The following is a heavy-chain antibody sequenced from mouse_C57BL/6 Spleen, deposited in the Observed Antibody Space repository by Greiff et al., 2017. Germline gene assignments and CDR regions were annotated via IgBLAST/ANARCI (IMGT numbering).Heavy chain of an antibody. CDR2: INPNYGTT. D-gene: IGHD2-4*01. CDR1: GYSFTDYN. J-gene: IGHJ2*01. Sequence: VQLQQSGPELVKPGASVKISCKASGYSFTDYNMNWVKQSHGKSLEWIGVINPNYGTTSYNQKFKGKATLTVDQSSSTAYMQLNSLTSEASAVYDCARSGIYYDYDGFFDYWGQGTTLTVSS. CDR3: ARSGIYYDYDGFFDY. V-gene: IGHV1-39*01.